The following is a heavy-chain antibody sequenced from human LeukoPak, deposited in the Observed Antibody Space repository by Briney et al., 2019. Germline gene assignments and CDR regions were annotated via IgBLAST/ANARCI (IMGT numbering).Heavy chain of an antibody. V-gene: IGHV3-23*01. CDR2: LSGSGAGT. J-gene: IGHJ4*02. CDR1: GFTFSDYA. CDR3: ARPYGTGWSGLEH. D-gene: IGHD6-19*01. Sequence: GGSLRLSCAASGFTFSDYALGWVRQAPGRGLEWVATLSGSGAGTYYSDSVQGRFTISRDNSKRTLFLQMNSLRAEDTAVYHCARPYGTGWSGLEHWGQGTLVTVSS.